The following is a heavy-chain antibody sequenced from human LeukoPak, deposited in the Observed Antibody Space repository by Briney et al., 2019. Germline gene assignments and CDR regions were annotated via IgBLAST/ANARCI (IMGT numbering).Heavy chain of an antibody. CDR2: IGGSGSNT. Sequence: PGGSLRLSCAASGFTFSSYAMSWVRQAPGKGLEWVSTIGGSGSNTYSADSVKGRFTISRDNSKNTLYLQMSRLTDEDTALYYCAKGQIASGELLRFDYWGQGTLVTVSS. CDR1: GFTFSSYA. D-gene: IGHD1-26*01. J-gene: IGHJ4*02. V-gene: IGHV3-23*01. CDR3: AKGQIASGELLRFDY.